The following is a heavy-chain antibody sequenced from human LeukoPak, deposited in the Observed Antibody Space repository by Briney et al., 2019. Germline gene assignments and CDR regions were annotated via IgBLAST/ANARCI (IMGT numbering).Heavy chain of an antibody. V-gene: IGHV4-4*07. CDR2: IYTSGST. CDR3: ARGTNYYGRFDY. J-gene: IGHJ4*02. D-gene: IGHD3-10*01. Sequence: SETLSLTCTVSGGSISSYYWSWTRQPAGKGLEWIGRIYTSGSTNYNPFLKSRVTMSVDTSKNQFSLKLSSVTAADTAVYYCARGTNYYGRFDYWGQGTLVTVSS. CDR1: GGSISSYY.